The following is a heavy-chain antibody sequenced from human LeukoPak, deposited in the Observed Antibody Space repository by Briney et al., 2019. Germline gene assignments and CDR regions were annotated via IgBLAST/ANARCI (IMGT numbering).Heavy chain of an antibody. J-gene: IGHJ6*02. D-gene: IGHD2-21*01. Sequence: SETLSLTCTVSGGSVNNNDYFWTWIRQSPGKGLEWAVSMHYSGTTYYNPSLKSRVTIYVDTSRNQFSLKLNSVTAADTAIYYCARHSRVTHVVQVYGFDVWGQGTMVTVSS. V-gene: IGHV4-39*01. CDR1: GGSVNNNDYF. CDR2: MHYSGTT. CDR3: ARHSRVTHVVQVYGFDV.